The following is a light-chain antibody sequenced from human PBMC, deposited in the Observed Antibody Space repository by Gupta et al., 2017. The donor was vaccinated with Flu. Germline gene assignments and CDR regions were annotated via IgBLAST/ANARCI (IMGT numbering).Light chain of an antibody. CDR1: QSVSSY. CDR2: DAS. V-gene: IGKV3-11*01. CDR3: HQRSNWPLT. J-gene: IGKJ4*01. Sequence: PATLSLSPGERATLSCRASQSVSSYLAWYQQKPVQAPRLLIYDASNRATGIPARFSGSGSGTDFTLTISSLEPEDFAVYYCHQRSNWPLTFGGGTKVEIK.